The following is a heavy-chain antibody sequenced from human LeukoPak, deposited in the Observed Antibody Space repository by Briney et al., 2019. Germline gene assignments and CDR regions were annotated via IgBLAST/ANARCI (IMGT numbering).Heavy chain of an antibody. CDR3: ARDLIGYCSGASCPH. D-gene: IGHD2-15*01. J-gene: IGHJ4*02. CDR2: INPNSGGT. V-gene: IGHV1-2*02. CDR1: GYTFTGYY. Sequence: ASVKVSCKASGYTFTGYYIRWVRQAPGQGLEGMGWINPNSGGTNYAQKFQGRVTMTRDTSISTAYMELSRLRSDDTAVFYCARDLIGYCSGASCPHWGQGTLVTVSS.